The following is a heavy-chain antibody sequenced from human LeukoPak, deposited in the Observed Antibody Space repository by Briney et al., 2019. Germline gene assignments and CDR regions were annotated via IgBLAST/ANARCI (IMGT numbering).Heavy chain of an antibody. CDR3: ARDLTGTTIEGDY. Sequence: ASVKVSCKASGGTFSSYAISWVRQAPGQGLEWMGGIIPIFGTANYAQKFQGRVTITTDESTSTAYMELSSLRSEDTAVYYCARDLTGTTIEGDYWGQGILVTVSS. D-gene: IGHD1-7*01. CDR2: IIPIFGTA. J-gene: IGHJ4*02. V-gene: IGHV1-69*05. CDR1: GGTFSSYA.